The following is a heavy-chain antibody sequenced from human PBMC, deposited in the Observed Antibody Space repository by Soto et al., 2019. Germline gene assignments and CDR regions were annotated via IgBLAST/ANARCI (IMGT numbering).Heavy chain of an antibody. CDR2: VCDSGRA. CDR1: GGSISSYC. D-gene: IGHD3-10*01. V-gene: IGHV4-59*08. CDR3: ANFKRADSGALYVGFDY. J-gene: IGHJ4*02. Sequence: SETLSLTCTVSGGSISSYCWSWVRQPPGKGLEWIGHVCDSGRANTNPSLKGRATVSADTSRGQFSLRLTSVTAADTAVYYCANFKRADSGALYVGFDYWGQGALVTVSS.